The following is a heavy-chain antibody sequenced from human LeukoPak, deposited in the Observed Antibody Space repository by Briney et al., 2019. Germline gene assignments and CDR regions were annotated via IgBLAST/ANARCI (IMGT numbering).Heavy chain of an antibody. D-gene: IGHD3-9*01. CDR2: ISYDGSNK. J-gene: IGHJ4*02. CDR3: AKASLRYFDWFSDY. Sequence: GGSLRLSCAASGFTFSSYAMHWVRQAPGKRLDWVAVISYDGSNKYYADSVKGRFTISRDNSRNTLHLQMNSLRAEDTAVYSCAKASLRYFDWFSDYWGQGTLVTVSS. CDR1: GFTFSSYA. V-gene: IGHV3-30*18.